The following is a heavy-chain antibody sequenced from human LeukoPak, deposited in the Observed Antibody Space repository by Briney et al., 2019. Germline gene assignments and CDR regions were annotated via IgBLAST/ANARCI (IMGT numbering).Heavy chain of an antibody. CDR2: IKQDGSEK. D-gene: IGHD6-13*01. CDR1: GLTFSTYW. V-gene: IGHV3-7*03. CDR3: ATQNTGYSSSWYEGNWFGP. Sequence: GSLRLSCAASGLTFSTYWMSWVRQAPGKGLEWVANIKQDGSEKYYVDSVKGRFTISRDNAKQSLYLQMNSLRAEDTAVYYCATQNTGYSSSWYEGNWFGPWGQGTLVTVSS. J-gene: IGHJ5*02.